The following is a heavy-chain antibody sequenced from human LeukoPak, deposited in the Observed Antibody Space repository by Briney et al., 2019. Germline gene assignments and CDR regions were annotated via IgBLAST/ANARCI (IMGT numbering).Heavy chain of an antibody. D-gene: IGHD6-19*01. Sequence: ASVKVSCNASGYTFTSYGISWVRQAPGQGLEWMGWISAYNGHTNYAQKLQGRVTMTTDTSTSTAYMEVRSLRSEDTAVYYCAREWSRSSGCDYWGQGTLVTVSS. CDR2: ISAYNGHT. J-gene: IGHJ4*02. V-gene: IGHV1-18*01. CDR3: AREWSRSSGCDY. CDR1: GYTFTSYG.